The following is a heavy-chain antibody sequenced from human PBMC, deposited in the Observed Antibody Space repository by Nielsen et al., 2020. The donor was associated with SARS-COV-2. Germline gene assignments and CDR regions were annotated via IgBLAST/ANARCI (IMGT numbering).Heavy chain of an antibody. CDR3: ARSYYDILTGYYPDAFDI. D-gene: IGHD3-9*01. Sequence: SGPTLVKPTQTLTLTCTFSGFSLSTSGMCVSWIRPPPGKALEWLALIDWDDDKYYSTSLKTRLTISKDTSKNQVVLTMTNMDPVDTATYYCARSYYDILTGYYPDAFDIWGQGTMVTVSS. J-gene: IGHJ3*02. CDR1: GFSLSTSGMC. V-gene: IGHV2-70*01. CDR2: IDWDDDK.